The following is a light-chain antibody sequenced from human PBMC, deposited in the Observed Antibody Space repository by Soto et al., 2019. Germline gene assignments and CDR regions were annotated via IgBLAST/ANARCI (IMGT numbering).Light chain of an antibody. CDR1: QSVRSNY. J-gene: IGKJ4*01. CDR3: QQYGXTPLT. Sequence: EIVLTQSPDTLSLSPGERATLSCRASQSVRSNYLAWYQQKPGQAPKFLIYDASSRATGIPDRFSGSGFGTDFTLIFCRLVPEDFAVYYCQQYGXTPLTFGGGTKVDIK. CDR2: DAS. V-gene: IGKV3-20*01.